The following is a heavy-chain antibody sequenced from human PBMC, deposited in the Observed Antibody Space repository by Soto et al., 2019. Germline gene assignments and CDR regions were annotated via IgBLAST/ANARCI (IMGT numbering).Heavy chain of an antibody. CDR1: GGSISSSSYY. CDR3: ASSDGGSTIDY. CDR2: IYYSGST. V-gene: IGHV4-39*01. J-gene: IGHJ4*02. Sequence: QLQLQESGPGLVKPSEPLSLTCSVSGGSISSSSYYWGWIRQPPGKGLQWIGTIYYSGSTYYDPSLKSRVTISVDTSKNQFSLKLSSVTAADTAVYYCASSDGGSTIDYWGQGALVTVSS.